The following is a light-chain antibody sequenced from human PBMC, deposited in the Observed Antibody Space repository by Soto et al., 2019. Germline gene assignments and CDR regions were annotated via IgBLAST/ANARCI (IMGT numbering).Light chain of an antibody. CDR3: QLYGSSLT. CDR1: QSVSRSY. Sequence: ETVVTQSPGTLSLSPGETATLSCSASQSVSRSYLAWYQQKPGQAPSLLIYGASNRATGIPDRFSGSGSGTDFTLTISRLEPEDFAVYFCQLYGSSLTFGQGTRLEIK. V-gene: IGKV3-20*01. J-gene: IGKJ5*01. CDR2: GAS.